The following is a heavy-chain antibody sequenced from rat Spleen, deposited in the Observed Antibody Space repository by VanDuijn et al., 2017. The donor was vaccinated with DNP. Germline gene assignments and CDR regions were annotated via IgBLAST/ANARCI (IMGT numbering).Heavy chain of an antibody. CDR2: ISSDGRDT. Sequence: EVQLVESGGGLVQPGRSLKLSCEVSRITFSDHNMAWVRQAPKKSLEWVATISSDGRDTYYRDSVKGRFTISRDNAKSTLYLQMDSLRSEDTATYYCARDYYDGYGYWGQGVMVTVSS. J-gene: IGHJ2*01. D-gene: IGHD1-12*03. V-gene: IGHV5-7*01. CDR1: RITFSDHN. CDR3: ARDYYDGYGY.